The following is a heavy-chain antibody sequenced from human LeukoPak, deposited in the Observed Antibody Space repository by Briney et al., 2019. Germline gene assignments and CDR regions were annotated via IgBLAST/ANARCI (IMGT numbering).Heavy chain of an antibody. J-gene: IGHJ4*02. CDR3: ASSYYHDSSGYYC. CDR2: ISSSSSYI. CDR1: GGSFSGYY. Sequence: ETLSLTCAVYGGSFSGYYWSWIRQAPGKGLEWVSSISSSSSYIYYADSVKGRFTISRDNAKNSLYLQMNSLRAEDTAVYYCASSYYHDSSGYYCWGQGTLVTVSS. D-gene: IGHD3-22*01. V-gene: IGHV3-21*04.